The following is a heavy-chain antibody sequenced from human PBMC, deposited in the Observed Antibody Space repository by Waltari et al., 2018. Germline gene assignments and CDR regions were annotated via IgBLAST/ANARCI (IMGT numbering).Heavy chain of an antibody. CDR1: GFTFSSYG. J-gene: IGHJ4*02. CDR2: IWYDGSNK. V-gene: IGHV3-30*18. D-gene: IGHD6-19*01. CDR3: AKDQGGYLPESLDY. Sequence: QVQLVESGGGVVQPGRSLRLSCAASGFTFSSYGMHWVRQAPGKGLEWVAVIWYDGSNKDYADSVKGRFTISRDNSKNTLYLQMNSLRAEDTAMYYCAKDQGGYLPESLDYWGQGTLVTVSS.